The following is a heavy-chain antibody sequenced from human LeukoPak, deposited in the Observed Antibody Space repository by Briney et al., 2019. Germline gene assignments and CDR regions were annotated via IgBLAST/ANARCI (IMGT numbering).Heavy chain of an antibody. CDR1: GVSFSGYY. V-gene: IGHV4-34*01. CDR3: ARARRGYSSGRAAFDI. CDR2: INHSGST. J-gene: IGHJ3*02. Sequence: SETLSLTCAVYGVSFSGYYWSWIRQPPGKGLEWIGEINHSGSTNYNPSLKSRVTISVDTSKNLFSLKLSSVTAADTAVYYCARARRGYSSGRAAFDIWGQGTMVTVSS. D-gene: IGHD5-18*01.